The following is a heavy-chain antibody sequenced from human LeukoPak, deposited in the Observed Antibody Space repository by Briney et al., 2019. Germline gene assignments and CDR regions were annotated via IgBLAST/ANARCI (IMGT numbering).Heavy chain of an antibody. Sequence: SQTLSLTCTVSGGSISSGDYYWSWIRQPPGKGLEWIGYIYYSGSTNYNPSLKSRVTISVDTSKNQFSLKLSSVTAADTAVYYCARALPIYYYDSSGYLYWGQGTLVTVSS. CDR1: GGSISSGDYY. V-gene: IGHV4-30-4*01. J-gene: IGHJ4*02. D-gene: IGHD3-22*01. CDR3: ARALPIYYYDSSGYLY. CDR2: IYYSGST.